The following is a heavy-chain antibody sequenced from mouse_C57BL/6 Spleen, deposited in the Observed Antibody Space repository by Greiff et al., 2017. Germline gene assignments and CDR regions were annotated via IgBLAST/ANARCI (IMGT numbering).Heavy chain of an antibody. CDR2: IYPGDGDT. D-gene: IGHD4-1*01. V-gene: IGHV1-82*01. Sequence: VKLMESGPELVKPGASVKISCKASGYAFSSSWMNWVKQRPGKGLEWIGRIYPGDGDTNYNGKFKGKATLTADKSSSTAYMQLSSLTSEDSAVYFCARWKLTGVDYWGQGTTLTVSS. CDR3: ARWKLTGVDY. J-gene: IGHJ2*01. CDR1: GYAFSSSW.